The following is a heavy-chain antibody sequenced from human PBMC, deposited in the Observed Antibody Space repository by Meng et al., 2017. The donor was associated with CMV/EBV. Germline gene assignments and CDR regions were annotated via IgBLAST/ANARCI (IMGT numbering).Heavy chain of an antibody. J-gene: IGHJ4*02. V-gene: IGHV3-21*01. CDR1: GFTFSSYS. CDR2: ISSSSSYI. D-gene: IGHD1-26*01. CDR3: AREVGAIDY. Sequence: LKISCAASGFTFSSYSMNWVRQAPGKGLEWVSSISSSSSYIYYADSVKGRFTISRDNAKNSLYLQMNSLRAEDTAVYYCAREVGAIDYWGQGTLVTVSS.